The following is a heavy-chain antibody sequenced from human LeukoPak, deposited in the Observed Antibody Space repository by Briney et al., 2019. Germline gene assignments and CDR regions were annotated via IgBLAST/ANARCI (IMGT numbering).Heavy chain of an antibody. D-gene: IGHD1-26*01. CDR2: IYYSGST. CDR3: ARDRGVGVPWYYYYGMDV. J-gene: IGHJ6*02. CDR1: GGSISSYY. V-gene: IGHV4-59*01. Sequence: SETLSLTCTVSGGSISSYYWSWIRQPPGKGLEWIGYIYYSGSTNYNPSLKSRVTISVDTSKNQFSLKLSSVTAADTAVYYCARDRGVGVPWYYYYGMDVWGQGTTVTVSS.